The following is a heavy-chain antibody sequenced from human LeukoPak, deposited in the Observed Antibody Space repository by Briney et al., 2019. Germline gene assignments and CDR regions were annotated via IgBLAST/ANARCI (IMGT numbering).Heavy chain of an antibody. CDR3: ARGGFNWNYEDAFDI. V-gene: IGHV1-18*01. Sequence: GASVKVSCKASGGTFSSYAISWVRQAPGQGLEWMGWISAYNGNTNYAQKLQGRVTMTTDTSTSTAYMELRSLRSDDTAVYYCARGGFNWNYEDAFDIWGQGTMVTVSS. J-gene: IGHJ3*02. CDR1: GGTFSSYA. D-gene: IGHD1-7*01. CDR2: ISAYNGNT.